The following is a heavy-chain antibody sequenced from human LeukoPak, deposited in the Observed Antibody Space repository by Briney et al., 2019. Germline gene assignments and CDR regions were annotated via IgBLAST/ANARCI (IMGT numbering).Heavy chain of an antibody. CDR3: TKYRSGNFDNYPDLDS. CDR2: TRYDESLK. Sequence: TGGSLRLSCAASGFTFSSYGMHWVRQAPGKGLEWVAFTRYDESLKYYAGSVRGRFTISRDNSKNTLYLQMNSLRTEDTAIYYCTKYRSGNFDNYPDLDSWGQGILVTVSS. D-gene: IGHD5-24*01. V-gene: IGHV3-30*02. CDR1: GFTFSSYG. J-gene: IGHJ4*02.